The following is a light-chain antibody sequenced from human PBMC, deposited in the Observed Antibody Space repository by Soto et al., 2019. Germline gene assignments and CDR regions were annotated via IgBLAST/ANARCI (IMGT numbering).Light chain of an antibody. V-gene: IGLV2-14*01. Sequence: QSALTQPASVSGSPGQAITISCTGTSSDVGGYTYVSWYQQHPGKAPKFIIYDVSNRPSGVSNRFSGSKSGNTASLTISGLQDEDEADYYCSAYTTSNTRQIVFGTGTKLTVL. CDR3: SAYTTSNTRQIV. J-gene: IGLJ1*01. CDR1: SSDVGGYTY. CDR2: DVS.